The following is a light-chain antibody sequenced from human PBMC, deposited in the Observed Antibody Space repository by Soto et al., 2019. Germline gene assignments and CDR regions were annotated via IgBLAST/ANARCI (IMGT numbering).Light chain of an antibody. J-gene: IGKJ4*01. CDR3: QQRSNWPPLT. CDR1: QSVSSY. CDR2: DAS. Sequence: EIVLTQSPAPLSLSQGERATLSCRARQSVSSYLAWYQQKPGQAPRLLIYDASNRATGIPARFSGSGSGTDFTLTIISLEPEDFAVYYCQQRSNWPPLTFGGGTKVDIK. V-gene: IGKV3-11*01.